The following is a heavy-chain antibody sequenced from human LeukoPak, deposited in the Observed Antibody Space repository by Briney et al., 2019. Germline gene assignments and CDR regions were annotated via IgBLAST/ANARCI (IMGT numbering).Heavy chain of an antibody. CDR3: ARDKSGNSGWYSYFDY. J-gene: IGHJ4*02. V-gene: IGHV1-46*01. CDR2: ISPSGGST. CDR1: GYTFTSNY. D-gene: IGHD6-19*01. Sequence: ASVKVSCKAFGYTFTSNYMHWVRQAPGQGPEWMGVISPSGGSTTYAQKFQGRVTLTRDMSTSTDYLELSSLRSEDTAVYYCARDKSGNSGWYSYFDYWGQGTLVTVSS.